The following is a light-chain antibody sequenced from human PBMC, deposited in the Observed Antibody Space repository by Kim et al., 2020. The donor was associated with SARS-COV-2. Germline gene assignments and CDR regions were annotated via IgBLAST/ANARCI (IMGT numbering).Light chain of an antibody. CDR2: GPS. CDR1: QSISSN. V-gene: IGKV3-15*01. CDR3: QQYNNWPPT. Sequence: EIVMTQSPSTLSVSPGERATLSCRASQSISSNLAWYQQKPGQAPRLLIYGPSTRATGIPARFSGSGSGTEFTLTISSLQSEDFAVYSCQQYNNWPPTFGQGTKVEIK. J-gene: IGKJ1*01.